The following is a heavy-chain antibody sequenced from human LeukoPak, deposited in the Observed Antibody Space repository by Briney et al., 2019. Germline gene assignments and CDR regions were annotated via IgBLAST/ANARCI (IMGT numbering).Heavy chain of an antibody. Sequence: PGGSLRLSCAASGFTFSSYSMNWVRQAPGKGLEWVSSISSSSSYIYYADSVKGRFTISRDNSKNTLYLQMNSLRAEDTAVYYCAKDPEQLEAPYNWFDPWGQGTLVTVSS. CDR1: GFTFSSYS. CDR2: ISSSSSYI. J-gene: IGHJ5*02. CDR3: AKDPEQLEAPYNWFDP. D-gene: IGHD5-18*01. V-gene: IGHV3-21*04.